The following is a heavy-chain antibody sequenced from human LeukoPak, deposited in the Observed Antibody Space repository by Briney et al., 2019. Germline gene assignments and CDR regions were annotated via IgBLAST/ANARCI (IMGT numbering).Heavy chain of an antibody. Sequence: SQTPSLTCAVSGGSISGGDNSWSWIRQPPGKGLEWIVYMYHSGSTYYNPSLKSRVIISLDRSKNQFFLKLISVTAADTAVYYCARAPGYYGSGSPYFDSWGQGTLVTVSS. D-gene: IGHD3-10*01. CDR3: ARAPGYYGSGSPYFDS. V-gene: IGHV4-30-2*01. CDR1: GGSISGGDNS. J-gene: IGHJ4*02. CDR2: MYHSGST.